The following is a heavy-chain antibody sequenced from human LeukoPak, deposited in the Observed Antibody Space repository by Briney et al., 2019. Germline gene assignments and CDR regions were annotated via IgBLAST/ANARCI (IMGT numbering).Heavy chain of an antibody. CDR2: IYWDDDK. Sequence: TLSLTCTVSGGSISSYYWSWIRQPPGKALEWLALIYWDDDKRYSPSLKSRLTITKDTSKNQVVLTMTNMDPVDTATYYCAHGRGYNGYEVWGQGTLVTVSS. V-gene: IGHV2-5*08. CDR1: GGSISSYYW. CDR3: AHGRGYNGYEV. J-gene: IGHJ4*02. D-gene: IGHD5-12*01.